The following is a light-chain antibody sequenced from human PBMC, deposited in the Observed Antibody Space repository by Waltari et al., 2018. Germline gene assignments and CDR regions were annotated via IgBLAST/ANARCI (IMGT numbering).Light chain of an antibody. CDR1: SSDVAGYNY. J-gene: IGLJ1*01. CDR2: EVS. V-gene: IGLV2-11*01. CDR3: SSYAGNNVYV. Sequence: QSALTQPRSVSGSPGQSVTISCTGTSSDVAGYNYVSWYQHHPGKAPKLMIYEVSKRPSGVPDRFSGSQSGSTASLTVSGLQAEDEADYYCSSYAGNNVYVFGSGTKVTVL.